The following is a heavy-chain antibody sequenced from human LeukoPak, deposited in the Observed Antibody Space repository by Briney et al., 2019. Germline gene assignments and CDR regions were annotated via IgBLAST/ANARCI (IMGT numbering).Heavy chain of an antibody. CDR3: ARESPRDDYGDFVVFDS. Sequence: SETLSLTCAVYGGSFSGSYWNWIRQPPGKGLEWIGKINYRGNTNYNPSLWGRVTISVDTSTNQFSLKLRSVTAADTAVYFCARESPRDDYGDFVVFDSWGQETLVTVSS. D-gene: IGHD4-17*01. CDR1: GGSFSGSY. J-gene: IGHJ4*02. V-gene: IGHV4-34*01. CDR2: INYRGNT.